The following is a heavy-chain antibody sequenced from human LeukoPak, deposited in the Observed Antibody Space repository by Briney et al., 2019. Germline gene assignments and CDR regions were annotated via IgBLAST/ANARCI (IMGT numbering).Heavy chain of an antibody. CDR3: ARDTSFTMVRGASSS. Sequence: GGSLRLSCSASGFTFSSYAMHWVRQAPGKGLEYVSAISSNGGSTYYADSVKGRFTISRDNSKNTLYLQMNSLRAEDTAVYYCARDTSFTMVRGASSSWGQGTLVTVSS. D-gene: IGHD3-10*01. V-gene: IGHV3-64*04. CDR2: ISSNGGST. J-gene: IGHJ5*02. CDR1: GFTFSSYA.